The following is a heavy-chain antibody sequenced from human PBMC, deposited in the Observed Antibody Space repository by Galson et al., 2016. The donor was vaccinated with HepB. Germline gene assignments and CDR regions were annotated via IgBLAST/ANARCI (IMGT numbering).Heavy chain of an antibody. Sequence: SLRLSCAASGFPFSHAGMSWVRQAPGRGLVWVSGITRLGDATHHADFVKGRFTISRDNSKNTLDLYMNNLTAGDTAIYYCGKHGGFDYWGQGALVTVSS. D-gene: IGHD3-16*01. J-gene: IGHJ4*02. CDR3: GKHGGFDY. CDR2: ITRLGDAT. V-gene: IGHV3-23*01. CDR1: GFPFSHAG.